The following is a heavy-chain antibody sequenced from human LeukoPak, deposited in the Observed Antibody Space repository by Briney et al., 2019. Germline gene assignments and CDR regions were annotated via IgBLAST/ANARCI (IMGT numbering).Heavy chain of an antibody. CDR3: ARLSSGWSRYYYGMDV. V-gene: IGHV4-61*01. D-gene: IGHD3-22*01. Sequence: SETLSLTCTVSGGSVSSGTYYWSWIRQPPGKGLEWIGYIYYSGSTNYNPSLKSRVTISVDTSKNQFSLKLSSVTAADTAVYYCARLSSGWSRYYYGMDVWGQGTTVTVSS. CDR2: IYYSGST. J-gene: IGHJ6*02. CDR1: GGSVSSGTYY.